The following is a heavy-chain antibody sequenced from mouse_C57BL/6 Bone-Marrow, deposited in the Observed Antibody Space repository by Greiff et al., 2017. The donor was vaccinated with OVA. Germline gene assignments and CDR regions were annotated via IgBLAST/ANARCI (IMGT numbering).Heavy chain of an antibody. CDR2: IYPGDGDT. CDR3: AAQAAGAMDY. V-gene: IGHV1-82*01. Sequence: QVQLQQSGPELVKPGASVKISCKASGYAFSSSWMNWVKQRPGKGLEWIGRIYPGDGDTNYNGKFKGKATLTADKSSSTAYMQLSSLTSGDSAVDFCAAQAAGAMDYWGQGTSVTVSS. D-gene: IGHD3-2*02. CDR1: GYAFSSSW. J-gene: IGHJ4*01.